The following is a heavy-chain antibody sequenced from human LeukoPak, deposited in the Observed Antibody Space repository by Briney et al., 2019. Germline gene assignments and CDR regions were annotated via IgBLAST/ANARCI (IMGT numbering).Heavy chain of an antibody. J-gene: IGHJ6*03. CDR3: ARESIAAAGRYYYYYMDV. D-gene: IGHD6-13*01. CDR1: GASITSNSYY. Sequence: PSETLSLTCTVSGASITSNSYYWGWIRQPPGRGLEWIGSIYYSGSTYYNPSLKSRVTISVDTSKNQFSLKLSSVTAADTAVYYCARESIAAAGRYYYYYMDVWGKGTTVTVSS. V-gene: IGHV4-39*07. CDR2: IYYSGST.